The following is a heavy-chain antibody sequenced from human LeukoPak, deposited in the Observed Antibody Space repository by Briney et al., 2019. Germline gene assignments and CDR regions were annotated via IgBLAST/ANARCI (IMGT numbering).Heavy chain of an antibody. CDR2: ISSSSSYM. J-gene: IGHJ6*02. CDR1: GFTFSSYS. D-gene: IGHD3-22*01. Sequence: GGSLRLSCAASGFTFSSYSMNWVRQAPGKGLEWVSSISSSSSYMYYADSVKGRFTISRDNAKNSLYLQMNSLRVEDTAVYYGARPLSDSSGYYYVPPWYYGLDVWGQGATVTVSS. CDR3: ARPLSDSSGYYYVPPWYYGLDV. V-gene: IGHV3-21*01.